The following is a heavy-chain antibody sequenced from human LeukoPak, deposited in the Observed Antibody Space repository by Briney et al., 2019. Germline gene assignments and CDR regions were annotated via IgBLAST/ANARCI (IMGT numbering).Heavy chain of an antibody. CDR2: ISYDGSNK. CDR3: ANEDYYDSSAFLAH. Sequence: GGSLRLSCAASGFTFSSYGMHWVRQAPGKGLEWVAVISYDGSNKYYADSVKGRFTISRDNSKNTLYLQMNSLRADDTAVYYCANEDYYDSSAFLAHWGQGTLVTVSS. CDR1: GFTFSSYG. D-gene: IGHD3-22*01. V-gene: IGHV3-30*18. J-gene: IGHJ4*02.